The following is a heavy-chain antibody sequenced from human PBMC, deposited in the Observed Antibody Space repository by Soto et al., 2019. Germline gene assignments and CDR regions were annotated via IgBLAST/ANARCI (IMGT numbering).Heavy chain of an antibody. J-gene: IGHJ5*02. CDR1: GYSFTRDD. V-gene: IGHV1-8*01. Sequence: QVQLVQSGAEVKKPGASVKVSCKTSGYSFTRDDINWVRQAVGQGLQWLGWVNPKNGDTGYAQEFQGRVSMTRNTSISTAYMELTGLRPEDTAVYYCARVDETGWFAPWGQGTLVTVSS. CDR2: VNPKNGDT. CDR3: ARVDETGWFAP.